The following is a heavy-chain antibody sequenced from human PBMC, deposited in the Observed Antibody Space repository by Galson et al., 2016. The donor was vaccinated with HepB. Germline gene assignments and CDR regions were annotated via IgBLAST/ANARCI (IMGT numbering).Heavy chain of an antibody. V-gene: IGHV3-33*08. J-gene: IGHJ4*02. CDR1: GFTFSSYP. CDR3: ARDLSSAGRLADY. D-gene: IGHD6-19*01. Sequence: SLRLSCATSGFTFSSYPMHWVRQAPGKGLEWVAHIWYDGSNKYYANSVKGRFTVSRDNSKNTLSLQVNSLRAEDTAVYYCARDLSSAGRLADYWGQGTLVTVSS. CDR2: IWYDGSNK.